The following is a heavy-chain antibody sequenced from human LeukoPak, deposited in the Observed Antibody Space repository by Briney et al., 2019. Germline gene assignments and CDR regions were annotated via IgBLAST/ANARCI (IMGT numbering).Heavy chain of an antibody. CDR2: IRPDGSEQ. Sequence: GGSLRLSCAASGFTFTNFWMNWIRRAPGRGLEWVANIRPDGSEQFYVDSVKGRFTISRDNAKNSVYLQMNSLGADDTAVYYCAGRDSARNPWAYWGQGTLVTVST. V-gene: IGHV3-7*01. J-gene: IGHJ4*02. CDR1: GFTFTNFW. CDR3: AGRDSARNPWAY. D-gene: IGHD4-11*01.